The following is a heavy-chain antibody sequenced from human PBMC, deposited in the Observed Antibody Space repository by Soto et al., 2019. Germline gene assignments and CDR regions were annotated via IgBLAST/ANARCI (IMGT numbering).Heavy chain of an antibody. J-gene: IGHJ3*02. CDR2: ISSSSSTI. V-gene: IGHV3-48*02. CDR1: GFTFSSYS. CDR3: ARRHCMSSNCYVSLDI. D-gene: IGHD2-2*01. Sequence: EVQLVESGGGLVQPGGSLRLSCAASGFTFSSYSMNWVRQAPGKGLEWVSYISSSSSTIYYADSVKGRFTISRDNAKNSLYLQMNSLRDEDTAVYYGARRHCMSSNCYVSLDIWGQGTMVTVSS.